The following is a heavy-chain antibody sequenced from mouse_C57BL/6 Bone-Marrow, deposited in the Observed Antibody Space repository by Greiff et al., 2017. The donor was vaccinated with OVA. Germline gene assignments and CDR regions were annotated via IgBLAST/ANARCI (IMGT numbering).Heavy chain of an antibody. J-gene: IGHJ1*03. CDR2: IYPGDGDT. CDR1: GYAFSSSW. D-gene: IGHD1-1*01. Sequence: QVQLQQSGPELVKPGASVKISCKASGYAFSSSWMNWVKQRPGKGLEWIGRIYPGDGDTNYNGKFKGKATLTADKSSSTAYMQRSSLTSEDSAVYFCATPYYGSSYWYFDVWGTGTTVTVSS. V-gene: IGHV1-82*01. CDR3: ATPYYGSSYWYFDV.